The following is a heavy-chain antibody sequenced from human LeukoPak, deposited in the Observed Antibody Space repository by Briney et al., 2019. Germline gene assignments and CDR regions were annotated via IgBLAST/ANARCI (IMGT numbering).Heavy chain of an antibody. D-gene: IGHD6-6*01. J-gene: IGHJ4*02. Sequence: GGSLRLSCAASGFTFSSYSMNWVRQAPGKGLEWVSSISSSSSYIYYADSVKGRFTISRDNTKNSLYLQMNSLRAEDTAVYYCASTLASTYSSSFWDYWGQGTLVTVSS. CDR2: ISSSSSYI. CDR3: ASTLASTYSSSFWDY. CDR1: GFTFSSYS. V-gene: IGHV3-21*01.